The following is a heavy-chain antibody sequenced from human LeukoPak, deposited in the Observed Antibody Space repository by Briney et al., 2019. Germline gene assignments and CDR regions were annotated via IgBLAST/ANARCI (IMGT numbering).Heavy chain of an antibody. CDR2: INHSGST. D-gene: IGHD3-22*01. CDR1: GGSFSDYY. J-gene: IGHJ4*02. CDR3: ARGPPRDFGTSGFYYNY. V-gene: IGHV4-34*01. Sequence: SETLSLTCAIYGGSFSDYYWSWIRQPPGKGLEWIGEINHSGSTNYNPSLTSRVTMSVDTSKNQFSLKLSSATAAGTAVYYCARGPPRDFGTSGFYYNYWGQGTRVTVSS.